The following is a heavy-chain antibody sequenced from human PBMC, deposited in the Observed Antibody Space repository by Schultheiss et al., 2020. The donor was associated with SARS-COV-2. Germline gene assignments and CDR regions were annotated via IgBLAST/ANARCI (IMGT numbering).Heavy chain of an antibody. V-gene: IGHV1-69*06. CDR3: ARDRRGFWSGYDPSYYYYYGMDV. J-gene: IGHJ6*02. CDR2: IIPIFGTA. CDR1: GGTFSSYG. D-gene: IGHD3-3*01. Sequence: SVKVSCKASGGTFSSYGISWVRQAPGQGLEWMGGIIPIFGTANYAQKFQGRVTITADKSTSTAYMELSSLRSEDTAVYYCARDRRGFWSGYDPSYYYYYGMDVWGQGTTVTVSS.